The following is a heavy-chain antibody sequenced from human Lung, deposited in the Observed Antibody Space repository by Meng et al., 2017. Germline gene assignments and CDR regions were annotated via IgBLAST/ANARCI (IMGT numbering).Heavy chain of an antibody. CDR3: TIYIRGHF. CDR2: IGGRPKSYEA. Sequence: LVVCVVALGHVSGSLKLSLAVSGVSFSDSDIHRVRHAFGKGLEWVGRIGGRPKSYEADYAAPGRGRLTISKDESRNTAYLQMNSLKTEDSAVYYCTIYIRGHFWGQGTMVTVSS. D-gene: IGHD4-11*01. V-gene: IGHV3-73*02. CDR1: GVSFSDSD. J-gene: IGHJ3*01.